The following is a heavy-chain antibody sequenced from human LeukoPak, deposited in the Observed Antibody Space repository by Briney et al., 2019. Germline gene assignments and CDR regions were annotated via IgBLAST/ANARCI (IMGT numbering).Heavy chain of an antibody. J-gene: IGHJ6*03. CDR2: VSGYNGNT. V-gene: IGHV1-18*01. CDR3: ARVRGTHYYYYMDV. D-gene: IGHD3-16*01. Sequence: ASVKVSCKASGCTFTSYGISWVRQAPGQGLEWMGWVSGYNGNTNYAEKVQGRVTMTTDTSTSTAYMELRSLRSDDTAVYYCARVRGTHYYYYMDVWGKGTTVTVSS. CDR1: GCTFTSYG.